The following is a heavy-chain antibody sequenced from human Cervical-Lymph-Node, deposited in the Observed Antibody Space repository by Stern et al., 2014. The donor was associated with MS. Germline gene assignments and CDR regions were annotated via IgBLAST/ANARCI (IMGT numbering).Heavy chain of an antibody. CDR2: ISYDGSKS. V-gene: IGHV3-33*01. J-gene: IGHJ4*02. CDR3: VRDGPLGSDWSQGEY. Sequence: VQLVESGGGVVQPGTSLRLSCEASGFTFSYFGIHWVRQASGKGLEWVAAISYDGSKSYYGDSVKGRFTISRDDSKKMLYLQMNSLRAEDTALYYCVRDGPLGSDWSQGEYWGQGTLVTVSS. CDR1: GFTFSYFG. D-gene: IGHD6-19*01.